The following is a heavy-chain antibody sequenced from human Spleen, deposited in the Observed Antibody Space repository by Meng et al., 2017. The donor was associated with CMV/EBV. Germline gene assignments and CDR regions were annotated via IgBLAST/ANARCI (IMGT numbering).Heavy chain of an antibody. CDR3: VRSFDR. J-gene: IGHJ4*02. CDR2: IKRDGTEK. CDR1: GFTFSSHW. V-gene: IGHV3-7*01. Sequence: GESLKISCVASGFTFSSHWMNWVRQAPGKGLEWVANIKRDGTEKNYVDSVKGRFTISRDNAQNSVFLQMDSLRVQDTAVYYCVRSFDRWGQGTLVTVSS. D-gene: IGHD3-9*01.